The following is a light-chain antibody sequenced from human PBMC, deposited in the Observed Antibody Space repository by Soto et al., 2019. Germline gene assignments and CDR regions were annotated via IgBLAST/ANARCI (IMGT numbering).Light chain of an antibody. CDR2: EVS. V-gene: IGLV2-23*02. CDR3: CSYAGSRV. J-gene: IGLJ3*02. Sequence: QSVLTQPASVSGSPGQSITISCTGISSDVGTYNLVSWYQQHPGKAPKLMIYEVSGRPSGVSNRFSGSQSGKTASLTISGLQAEDEADYYCCSYAGSRVFGGGTKVTVL. CDR1: SSDVGTYNL.